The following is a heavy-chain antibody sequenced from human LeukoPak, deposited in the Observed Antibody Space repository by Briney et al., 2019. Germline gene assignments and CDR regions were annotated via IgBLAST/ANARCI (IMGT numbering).Heavy chain of an antibody. Sequence: GASVRVSCKASGYTFTGYFMHWVRPAPGQGLDWMGWINPNTGGTKYAQKFKGRVTMTRDTSIGTAYMELSTVTSDDTAVYFCARVHATGYFSLDLGYWGQGTLVTVSS. CDR3: ARVHATGYFSLDLGY. J-gene: IGHJ4*02. CDR2: INPNTGGT. CDR1: GYTFTGYF. D-gene: IGHD3-9*01. V-gene: IGHV1-2*02.